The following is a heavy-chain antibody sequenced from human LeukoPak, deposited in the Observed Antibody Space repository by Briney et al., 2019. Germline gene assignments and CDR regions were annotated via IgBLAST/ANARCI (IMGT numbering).Heavy chain of an antibody. CDR1: GFTFSSYA. J-gene: IGHJ4*02. CDR2: ISYDGSNK. D-gene: IGHD2-2*01. CDR3: ARGTPVPAATPYYFDY. V-gene: IGHV3-30*04. Sequence: GGSLRLSCAASGFTFSSYAMHWVRQAPGKGLEWVAVISYDGSNKYYADSVKGRFTISRDNAKNSLFLQMNSLRAEDTAVYFCARGTPVPAATPYYFDYWGQGTLVTVSS.